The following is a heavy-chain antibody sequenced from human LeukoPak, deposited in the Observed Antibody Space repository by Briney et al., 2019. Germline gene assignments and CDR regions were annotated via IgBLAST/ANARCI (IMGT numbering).Heavy chain of an antibody. D-gene: IGHD2-8*02. V-gene: IGHV3-23*01. J-gene: IGHJ4*02. Sequence: GGSLRLSCVVSGFTFSDYAMSWVRQAPGKGLEWASLISHGGGTTYYADSVKGRFTISRDNSKNTLYLQMNSLRAEDTAVYYCAKESPTGGNFDYWGQGTLVTVSS. CDR3: AKESPTGGNFDY. CDR1: GFTFSDYA. CDR2: ISHGGGTT.